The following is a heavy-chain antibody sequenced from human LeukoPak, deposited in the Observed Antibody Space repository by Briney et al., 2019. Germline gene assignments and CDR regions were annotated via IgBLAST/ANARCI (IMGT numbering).Heavy chain of an antibody. Sequence: PSETLSLTCTVSGGSISSTSYYWGWIRQPPGKGLEWIGSICYSGSTYYNPSLKSRVTISVDTSKNQLSLNLASVIAADTAVYYCATSRQWLVLEYWGQGTLVTVSS. CDR3: ATSRQWLVLEY. D-gene: IGHD6-19*01. V-gene: IGHV4-39*01. CDR2: ICYSGST. CDR1: GGSISSTSYY. J-gene: IGHJ4*02.